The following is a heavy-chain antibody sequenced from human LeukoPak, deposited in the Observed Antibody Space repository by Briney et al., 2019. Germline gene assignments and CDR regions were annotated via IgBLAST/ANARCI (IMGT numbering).Heavy chain of an antibody. Sequence: PSETLSLTCTVSGGSISSSSYYWGWIRQPPGKGLEWIGSIYYSRSTYYNPSLKSRVTISVDTSKNQFSLKLSSVTAADTAVYYCARHRESSGYYFRYYYYMDVWGKGTTVTVSS. CDR1: GGSISSSSYY. D-gene: IGHD3-22*01. CDR2: IYYSRST. J-gene: IGHJ6*03. CDR3: ARHRESSGYYFRYYYYMDV. V-gene: IGHV4-39*01.